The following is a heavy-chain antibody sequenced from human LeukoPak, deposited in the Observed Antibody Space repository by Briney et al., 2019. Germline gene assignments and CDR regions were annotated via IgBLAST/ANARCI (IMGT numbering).Heavy chain of an antibody. V-gene: IGHV3-7*03. CDR3: ARGDRVGVTTGHFDY. J-gene: IGHJ4*02. Sequence: GGSLRLSCAASGFTFSSYWLTWVRQAPGKVLEWVANIKQDGSEKYYVDSVKGRFTISRDDGKSSLYLQMSSLRADDTAVYYCARGDRVGVTTGHFDYWGQGALVTVSS. CDR2: IKQDGSEK. D-gene: IGHD1-26*01. CDR1: GFTFSSYW.